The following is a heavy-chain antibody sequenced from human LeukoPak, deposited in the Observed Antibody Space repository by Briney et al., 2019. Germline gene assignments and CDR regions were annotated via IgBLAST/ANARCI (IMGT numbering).Heavy chain of an antibody. Sequence: SETLSLTCTVSSGSISGYYWSWIRQPPGKGLEWIAYIYYSETTNYNPSLNSRVTISLDTSKRQFSLKLSSVTAADTAMYYCARHVLTAGAIEWGQGTLVTVSS. CDR1: SGSISGYY. CDR2: IYYSETT. CDR3: ARHVLTAGAIE. J-gene: IGHJ4*02. V-gene: IGHV4-59*08. D-gene: IGHD1-26*01.